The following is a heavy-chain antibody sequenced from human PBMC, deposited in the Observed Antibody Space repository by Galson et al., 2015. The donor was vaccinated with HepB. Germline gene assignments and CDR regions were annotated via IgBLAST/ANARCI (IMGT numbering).Heavy chain of an antibody. CDR3: ARVPTYDIVVVPAATSWGEDLAFDI. J-gene: IGHJ3*02. Sequence: SLRLSCAASGFTFSSYSMNWVRQAPGKGLEWVSYISSSSSTIYYADSVKGRFTISRDNAKNSLYLQMNSLGDEDTAVYYCARVPTYDIVVVPAATSWGEDLAFDIWGQGTMVTVSS. V-gene: IGHV3-48*02. CDR2: ISSSSSTI. D-gene: IGHD2-2*01. CDR1: GFTFSSYS.